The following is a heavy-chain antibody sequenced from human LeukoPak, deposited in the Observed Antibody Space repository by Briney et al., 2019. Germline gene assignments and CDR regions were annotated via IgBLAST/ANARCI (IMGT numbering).Heavy chain of an antibody. D-gene: IGHD3-22*01. CDR1: GFTFSSYA. CDR2: ISASSSYI. J-gene: IGHJ4*02. Sequence: PGGSLRLSXAASGFTFSSYAMNWVRQAPGKGLEWVSSISASSSYIYYADSVKGRFTISRDNAKNSLYLQMNSLRAEDTAVYYCARGIYYYDSSGYSGGVYWGQGTLVTVSS. V-gene: IGHV3-21*01. CDR3: ARGIYYYDSSGYSGGVY.